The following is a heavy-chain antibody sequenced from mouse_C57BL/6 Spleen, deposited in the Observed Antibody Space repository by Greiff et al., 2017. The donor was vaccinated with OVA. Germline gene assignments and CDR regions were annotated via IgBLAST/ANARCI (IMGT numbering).Heavy chain of an antibody. CDR2: IWSDGST. CDR1: GFSLTSYG. V-gene: IGHV2-6-1*01. J-gene: IGHJ4*01. D-gene: IGHD2-2*01. Sequence: VKLMESGPGLVAPSQSLSITCTVSGFSLTSYGVHWVRQPPGKGLEWLVVIWSDGSTTYNSALTSRLSISKDNSKSQVFLKMNSLQTGDTAMDDWARHEGGGYDDAMDYWGQGTSVTVSS. CDR3: ARHEGGGYDDAMDY.